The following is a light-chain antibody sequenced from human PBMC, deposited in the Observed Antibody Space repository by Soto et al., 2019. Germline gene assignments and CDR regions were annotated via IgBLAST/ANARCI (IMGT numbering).Light chain of an antibody. J-gene: IGKJ3*01. CDR1: QSVSSSY. CDR3: QQRGT. Sequence: EIVLTQSPGTLSLSPGERATLSCRASQSVSSSYLAWYQQKPGQAPRLLIYGASSRATGIPDRFSGSGSGTDFTLTISRLEPEECAVYYCQQRGTFGPGTKVDIK. CDR2: GAS. V-gene: IGKV3-20*01.